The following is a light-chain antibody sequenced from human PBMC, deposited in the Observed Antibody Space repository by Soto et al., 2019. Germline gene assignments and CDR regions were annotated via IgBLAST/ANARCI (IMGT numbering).Light chain of an antibody. CDR2: AAS. V-gene: IGKV1-39*01. CDR1: QSISSY. Sequence: IHMTQSPSSLSASLGYIVTITCRSSQSISSYLNWYQQKPGKAPKLLIYAASSLESGVPSRFSGSGSGTDFTLTISSLQPEDFATYYCQQSYSNPPWTFGQGTKVDIK. J-gene: IGKJ1*01. CDR3: QQSYSNPPWT.